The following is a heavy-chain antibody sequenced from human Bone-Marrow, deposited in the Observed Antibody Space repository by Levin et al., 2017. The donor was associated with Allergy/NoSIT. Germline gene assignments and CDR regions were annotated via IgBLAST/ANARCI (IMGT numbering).Heavy chain of an antibody. CDR3: ARRMTNLRGFDS. D-gene: IGHD4-17*01. Sequence: KSSETLSLTCTVSGGSLFSGSFYWNWIRQPPGKGLEWIGYVSFTGTTNYNPSLKSRVAISLGTSNNQFTLNLRSVTAADTALYFCARRMTNLRGFDSWGQGVRVAVSS. V-gene: IGHV4-61*01. J-gene: IGHJ4*02. CDR2: VSFTGTT. CDR1: GGSLFSGSFY.